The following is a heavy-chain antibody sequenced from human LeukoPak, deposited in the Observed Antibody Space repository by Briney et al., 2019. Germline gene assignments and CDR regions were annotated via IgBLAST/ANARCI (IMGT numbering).Heavy chain of an antibody. CDR1: GFTFSSYS. D-gene: IGHD3-10*01. Sequence: PGVSLGLFCASSGFTFSSYSMSCVPQAPGKGLECVSAISGSGGSTYYADSVKGRFTIYRDNSKNTLYLKMNSLRAEHTAVYYCAKEWGSRTYFDYWGQGTLVTVSS. V-gene: IGHV3-23*01. CDR3: AKEWGSRTYFDY. J-gene: IGHJ4*02. CDR2: ISGSGGST.